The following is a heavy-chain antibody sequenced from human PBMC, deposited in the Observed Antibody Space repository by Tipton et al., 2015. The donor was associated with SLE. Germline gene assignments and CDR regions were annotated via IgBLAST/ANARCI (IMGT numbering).Heavy chain of an antibody. CDR1: GYSISSGYY. J-gene: IGHJ6*03. CDR2: INHSGST. CDR3: ARGLGTYSSGWRYYYYYMDV. D-gene: IGHD6-19*01. V-gene: IGHV4-38-2*02. Sequence: TLSLTCTVSGYSISSGYYWSCIRQPPGKGLEWIGEINHSGSTKYNPSLKSRVTISVDTSKNQFSLKLSSVTAADTAVYYCARGLGTYSSGWRYYYYYMDVWGKGTTVTVSS.